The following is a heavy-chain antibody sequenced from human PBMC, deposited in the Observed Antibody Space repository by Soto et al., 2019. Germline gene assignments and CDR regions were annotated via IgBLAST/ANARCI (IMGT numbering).Heavy chain of an antibody. J-gene: IGHJ4*02. D-gene: IGHD3-9*01. CDR1: DDSINSDKYY. CDR3: ARLEGLATISYYFDF. CDR2: IYYRGNA. Sequence: QLQLQESGPGLVKPSETLSLTCSVSDDSINSDKYYWGWIRQPPGKGLEWIVGIYYRGNAYYNPSLQTRVTISLDKSRSQFSLKLNSVTAADSAVYFCARLEGLATISYYFDFWGPGALVTVSS. V-gene: IGHV4-39*01.